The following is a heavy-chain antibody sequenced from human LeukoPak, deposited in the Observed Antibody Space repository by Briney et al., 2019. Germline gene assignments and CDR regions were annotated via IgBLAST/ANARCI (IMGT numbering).Heavy chain of an antibody. V-gene: IGHV1-46*01. J-gene: IGHJ4*02. D-gene: IGHD2-2*01. CDR1: GYTFTSYG. CDR3: ASGFYCSSTSCPLDY. CDR2: INPSGGST. Sequence: ASVKVSCKASGYTFTSYGISWVRQAPGQGLEWMGIINPSGGSTSYAQKFQGRVTMTRDTSTSTVYMELSSLRSEDTAVYYCASGFYCSSTSCPLDYWGQGTLVTVSS.